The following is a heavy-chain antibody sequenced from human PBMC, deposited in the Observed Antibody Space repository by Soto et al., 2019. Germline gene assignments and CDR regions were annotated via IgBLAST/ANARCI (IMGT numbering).Heavy chain of an antibody. Sequence: ASVKVSCKASGGTFSSYAISWVRQAPGQGLEWMGGIIPIFGTANYAQKFQGRVTITADESTSTAYMELSSLRSEDTAVYYCARDRYSGYNSQFDYWGQGTLVTVSS. CDR1: GGTFSSYA. J-gene: IGHJ4*02. D-gene: IGHD5-12*01. CDR3: ARDRYSGYNSQFDY. CDR2: IIPIFGTA. V-gene: IGHV1-69*13.